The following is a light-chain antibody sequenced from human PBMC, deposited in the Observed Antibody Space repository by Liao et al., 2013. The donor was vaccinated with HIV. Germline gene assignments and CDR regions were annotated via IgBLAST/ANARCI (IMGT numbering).Light chain of an antibody. CDR1: NIGGRN. CDR3: QAWDRGLV. CDR2: QDT. J-gene: IGLJ2*01. Sequence: SYVLTQPPSVSVAPGKTAKITCGGDNIGGRNVHWYQQKPGQSPVLVIYQDTKRPSGIPERFSGSNSGDTATLTISGTQATDEADYYCQAWDRGLVFGGGTKLTVL. V-gene: IGLV3-21*01.